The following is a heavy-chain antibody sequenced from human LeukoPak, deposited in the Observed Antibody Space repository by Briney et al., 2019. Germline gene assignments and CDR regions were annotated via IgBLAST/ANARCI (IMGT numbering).Heavy chain of an antibody. J-gene: IGHJ4*02. CDR1: GGSISSYY. V-gene: IGHV4-4*07. CDR2: IYTSGST. D-gene: IGHD4-17*01. Sequence: PSETLSLTCTVSGGSISSYYWSWIRQPAGKGLEWIGRIYTSGSTNYNPFLKSRVTMSVDTSKNQFSLKLSSVAAADTAVYYCAREGTVTTPPDYWGQGTLVTVSS. CDR3: AREGTVTTPPDY.